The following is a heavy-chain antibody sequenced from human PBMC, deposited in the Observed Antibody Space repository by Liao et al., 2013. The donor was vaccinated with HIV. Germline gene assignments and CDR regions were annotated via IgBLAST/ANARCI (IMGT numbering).Heavy chain of an antibody. Sequence: QVQLQESGPGLVKPSETLSLTCAVSGGSISSGSYYWSWIRQPAGKGLEWIGRIYTTGITNYNPSLKSRVTMSVDTSKNQFSLKLSSVTAADTAVYYCARDRWYYDSSGYSLFDYWGQGTLVTVSS. V-gene: IGHV4-61*02. D-gene: IGHD3-22*01. J-gene: IGHJ4*02. CDR1: GGSISSGSYY. CDR2: IYTTGIT. CDR3: ARDRWYYDSSGYSLFDY.